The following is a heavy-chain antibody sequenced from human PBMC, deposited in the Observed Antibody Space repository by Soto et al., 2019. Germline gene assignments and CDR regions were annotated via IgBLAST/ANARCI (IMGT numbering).Heavy chain of an antibody. Sequence: QVQLVQSGAEVKKPGAQVKASCKASGYTFTSYGFSWVRQAPGQGLERMGWISAYNGNTNDAQKLQGRVTMTTDTSTSTAYMELRSLRSDDTAVYYCASSISPAWSLSAFDIWGQGTMVTVSS. D-gene: IGHD1-26*01. CDR1: GYTFTSYG. CDR3: ASSISPAWSLSAFDI. CDR2: ISAYNGNT. J-gene: IGHJ3*02. V-gene: IGHV1-18*04.